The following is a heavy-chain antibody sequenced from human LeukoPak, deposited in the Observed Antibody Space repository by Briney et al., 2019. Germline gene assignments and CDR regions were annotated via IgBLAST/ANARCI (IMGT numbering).Heavy chain of an antibody. CDR2: ISSSSSTI. D-gene: IGHD5-18*01. Sequence: GGSLRLSCAASGFTFSSYSRNWVRQAPGKGLEWVSYISSSSSTIYYADSVKGRFTISRDNAKNSLYLQMNSLRAEDTAVYYCARDLRYGYVLSYYFDYWGQGTLVTVSS. J-gene: IGHJ4*02. CDR3: ARDLRYGYVLSYYFDY. V-gene: IGHV3-48*01. CDR1: GFTFSSYS.